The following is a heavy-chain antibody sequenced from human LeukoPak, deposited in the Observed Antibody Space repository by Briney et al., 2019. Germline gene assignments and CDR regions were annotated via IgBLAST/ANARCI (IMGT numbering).Heavy chain of an antibody. CDR2: IWYDGSNE. CDR3: ARAVAAAGGYYSYYMDV. CDR1: GFTFSSYG. D-gene: IGHD6-13*01. J-gene: IGHJ6*03. V-gene: IGHV3-33*01. Sequence: GRSLRLSCAASGFTFSSYGMHWVRQAPGKGLEWVAVIWYDGSNEYYADSVKGRFTISRDNSKNTLYLQMNSLRAEDTAVYYCARAVAAAGGYYSYYMDVWGKGTTVAVSS.